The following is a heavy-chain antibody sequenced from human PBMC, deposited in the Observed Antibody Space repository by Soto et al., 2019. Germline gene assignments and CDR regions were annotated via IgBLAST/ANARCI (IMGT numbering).Heavy chain of an antibody. V-gene: IGHV3-30-3*01. CDR1: GFTFSNFA. D-gene: IGHD3-9*01. CDR2: ISYDGSNE. J-gene: IGHJ6*02. Sequence: PGGSLRLSCAASGFTFSNFAIHWVRQAPGKGLEWVAVISYDGSNEHFADPVKGRFSISRDNSKNTLYLQMNSLRTEDTAVYYCARDLNGRFFDWLSISAFYYGMDVWGQGTTVTVSS. CDR3: ARDLNGRFFDWLSISAFYYGMDV.